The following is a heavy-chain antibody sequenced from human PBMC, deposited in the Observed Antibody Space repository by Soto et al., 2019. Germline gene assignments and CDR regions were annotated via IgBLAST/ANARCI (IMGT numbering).Heavy chain of an antibody. CDR1: GGSISSGDYY. V-gene: IGHV4-30-4*01. J-gene: IGHJ5*02. CDR2: IYYSGST. Sequence: QVQLQESGPGLVKPSQTLSLTCTVSGGSISSGDYYWTWIRQPPGKGLEWIGYIYYSGSTHYNPSLKRRLTSSLATSKNQVSMKLSSGTAADTAVYYCARVEGYYDSSGYNWFDPWGQGTLVTVSS. CDR3: ARVEGYYDSSGYNWFDP. D-gene: IGHD3-22*01.